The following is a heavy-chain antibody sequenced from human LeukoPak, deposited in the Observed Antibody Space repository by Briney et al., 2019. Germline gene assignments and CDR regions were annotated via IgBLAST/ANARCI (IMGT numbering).Heavy chain of an antibody. D-gene: IGHD5-12*01. CDR1: DGSITSYY. J-gene: IGHJ4*02. CDR2: IYYSGST. Sequence: SETLSPTCTVSDGSITSYYWGWIRQPPGKGLEWIGYIYYSGSTNYNPSLKSRVTISVDTSKNQFSLKLSSVTAADTAVYYCARDLAGYGDFDYWGQGTLVTVSS. CDR3: ARDLAGYGDFDY. V-gene: IGHV4-59*01.